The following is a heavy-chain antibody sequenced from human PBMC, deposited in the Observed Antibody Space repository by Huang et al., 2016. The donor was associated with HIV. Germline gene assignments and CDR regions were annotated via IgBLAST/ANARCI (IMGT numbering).Heavy chain of an antibody. CDR2: IYYSGST. CDR1: GGSITSSSYY. D-gene: IGHD3-22*01. CDR3: ARHFSYYDSSGYTPWDAFDI. V-gene: IGHV4-39*01. J-gene: IGHJ3*02. Sequence: QLQLQGSGPGLVKPSETLSLTCTVSGGSITSSSYYWGWIRQPPGKGLEGVGRIYYSGSTDYNPSRKSRVTVSVDTSKNQFSLKLSSVTAADTAVYYCARHFSYYDSSGYTPWDAFDIWGQGTMVTVSS.